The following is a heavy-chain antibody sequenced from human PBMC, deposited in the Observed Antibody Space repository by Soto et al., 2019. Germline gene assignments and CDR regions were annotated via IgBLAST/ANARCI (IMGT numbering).Heavy chain of an antibody. CDR2: IDWDDDK. D-gene: IGHD6-13*01. CDR3: ARIGGAAAGIDYFDD. V-gene: IGHV2-70*01. J-gene: IGHJ4*02. CDR1: GFSLSTSGMC. Sequence: SGPTLVNPTQTLTLTYTFSGFSLSTSGMCVSWIRQPPGKALEWLALIDWDDDKYYSTSLKTRLTISKDTSKNQVVLTMTNMDPVDTATYYCARIGGAAAGIDYFDDSGQGTLVTVSS.